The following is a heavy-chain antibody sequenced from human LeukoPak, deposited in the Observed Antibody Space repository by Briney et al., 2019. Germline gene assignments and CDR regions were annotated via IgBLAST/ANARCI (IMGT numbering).Heavy chain of an antibody. CDR2: IYYSGST. V-gene: IGHV4-59*01. Sequence: PSGTLSLTCTVSGGSISSYYWSWIRQPPGKGLEWIGYIYYSGSTNYNPSLKSRVTISVDTSKNQFSLKLSSVTAADTAVYYCAREAAVADFDYWGQGTLVTVSS. CDR1: GGSISSYY. J-gene: IGHJ4*02. D-gene: IGHD6-19*01. CDR3: AREAAVADFDY.